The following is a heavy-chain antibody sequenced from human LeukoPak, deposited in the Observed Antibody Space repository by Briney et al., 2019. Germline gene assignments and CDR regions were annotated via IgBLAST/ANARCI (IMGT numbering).Heavy chain of an antibody. Sequence: GRSLRLSCAASGFTFNDFAMHRVRQTPGKGLEWVSGISWNSGSIGYADSVKGRFTISRDNGKNALYLEMNSLRAEDTALYYCVKDGAIFGVPITRGGMDVWGQGTTATVSS. D-gene: IGHD3-3*01. CDR3: VKDGAIFGVPITRGGMDV. CDR2: ISWNSGSI. CDR1: GFTFNDFA. V-gene: IGHV3-9*01. J-gene: IGHJ6*02.